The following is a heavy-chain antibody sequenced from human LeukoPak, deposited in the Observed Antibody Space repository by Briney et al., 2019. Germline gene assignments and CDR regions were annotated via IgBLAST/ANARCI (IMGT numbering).Heavy chain of an antibody. Sequence: SVKVSCKASGGTLSSYAISWVRQAPGQGLEWMGGIIALFGTANYAQKFQGRLTITADESTSTAYMELSSLRSEDTAVYYCASDYGDRRGGAFDTWGQGTMVTVSS. CDR1: GGTLSSYA. CDR3: ASDYGDRRGGAFDT. J-gene: IGHJ3*02. V-gene: IGHV1-69*13. CDR2: IIALFGTA. D-gene: IGHD4-17*01.